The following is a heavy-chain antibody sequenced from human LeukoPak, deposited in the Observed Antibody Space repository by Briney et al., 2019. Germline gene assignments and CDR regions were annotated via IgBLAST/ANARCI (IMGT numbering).Heavy chain of an antibody. J-gene: IGHJ4*02. D-gene: IGHD3-22*01. CDR1: GYSFTSYW. V-gene: IGHV5-51*01. Sequence: GESLKISCKGSGYSFTSYWIGWVRQMPGKGLEWMGIIYPGDSDTRYSPSFQGQVTISADKSISTAYLQWSSLKASDTAMYYCARSGTYDSSGYYSLTPLGYWGRGTLVTVSS. CDR2: IYPGDSDT. CDR3: ARSGTYDSSGYYSLTPLGY.